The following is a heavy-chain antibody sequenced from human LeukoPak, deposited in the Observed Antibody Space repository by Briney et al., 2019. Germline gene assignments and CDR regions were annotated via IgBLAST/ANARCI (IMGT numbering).Heavy chain of an antibody. J-gene: IGHJ4*02. CDR3: ARSRGAGPGAYFDY. Sequence: PGGSLRLSCAASGLTFSDEYMSWIRQAPGKGLEWVSYISNSGSYTNYADSVKGRFTISRDNAKNSLYLQMNSLRAEDTAVYYCARSRGAGPGAYFDYWGQGTLITVSS. CDR2: ISNSGSYT. V-gene: IGHV3-11*03. D-gene: IGHD6-19*01. CDR1: GLTFSDEY.